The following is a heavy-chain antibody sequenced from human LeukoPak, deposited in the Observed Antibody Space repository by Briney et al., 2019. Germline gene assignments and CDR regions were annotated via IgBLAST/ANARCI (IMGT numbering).Heavy chain of an antibody. J-gene: IGHJ4*02. V-gene: IGHV4-34*01. D-gene: IGHD3-22*01. Sequence: PSETLSLTCAVYGESFSGYYWSWIRQPPGKGLEWIGEINHSGSTNYNPSLKSRVTISVDTSKNQFSLKLSSVTAADTAVYYCASLPHYYDSSGYYRYWGQGTLVTVSS. CDR3: ASLPHYYDSSGYYRY. CDR2: INHSGST. CDR1: GESFSGYY.